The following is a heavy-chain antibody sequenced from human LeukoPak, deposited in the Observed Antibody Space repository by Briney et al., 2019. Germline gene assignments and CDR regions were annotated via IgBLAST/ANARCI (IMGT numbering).Heavy chain of an antibody. V-gene: IGHV4-39*07. Sequence: SETLSLTCTVSGGSISSSSYYWGWIRQPPGKGLEWIGSIYYSGSTYYNPSLKSRVTISVDTSKSQFSLKLSSVTAADTAVYYCARAVANYDSSDFDYWGQGTLVTVSS. D-gene: IGHD3-22*01. CDR3: ARAVANYDSSDFDY. J-gene: IGHJ4*02. CDR1: GGSISSSSYY. CDR2: IYYSGST.